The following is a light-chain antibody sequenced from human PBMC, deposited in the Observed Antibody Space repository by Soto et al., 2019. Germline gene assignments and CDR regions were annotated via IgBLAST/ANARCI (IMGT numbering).Light chain of an antibody. J-gene: IGKJ2*01. V-gene: IGKV3-20*01. CDR1: QSVSSSY. CDR2: GAS. CDR3: QQYESSPPYT. Sequence: EIVLTQSPGTLSLSPGERATLSCRASQSVSSSYLAWYQQKPGQAPRLLIYGASSRATGIPDRFSGSGSGTDFTLTISRLEPEDFSVYYWQQYESSPPYTFGQGTTLEIK.